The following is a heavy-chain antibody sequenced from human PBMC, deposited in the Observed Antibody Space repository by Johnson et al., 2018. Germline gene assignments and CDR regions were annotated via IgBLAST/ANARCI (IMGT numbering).Heavy chain of an antibody. J-gene: IGHJ4*02. CDR3: ATFDRRGYRVDY. CDR2: IIPIFGTA. V-gene: IGHV1-69*01. Sequence: VQLVETGAEVKKPGSSVKVSCKASGGTFSSYAISWVRQAPGQGLEWMGGIIPIFGTANYAQKFQGRVSITADESTSTAYMELSSLRSEDTAVYYCATFDRRGYRVDYWGQGTLVTVSS. CDR1: GGTFSSYA. D-gene: IGHD3-22*01.